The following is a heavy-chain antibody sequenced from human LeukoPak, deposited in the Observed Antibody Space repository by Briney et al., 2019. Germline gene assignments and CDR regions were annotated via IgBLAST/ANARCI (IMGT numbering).Heavy chain of an antibody. CDR2: IYHSGST. D-gene: IGHD4-23*01. CDR3: ARLIYGGNPNDAFDI. CDR1: GGSISSSSYY. J-gene: IGHJ3*02. V-gene: IGHV4-39*07. Sequence: SETLSLTCTVSGGSISSSSYYWGWIRQPPGKGLEWIGSIYHSGSTYYNPSLKSRVTISVDTSKNQFSLKLSSVTAADTAVYYCARLIYGGNPNDAFDIWGQGTMVTVSS.